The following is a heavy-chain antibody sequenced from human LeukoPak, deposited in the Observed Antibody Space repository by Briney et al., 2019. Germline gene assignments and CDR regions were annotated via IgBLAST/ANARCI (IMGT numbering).Heavy chain of an antibody. D-gene: IGHD5-12*01. CDR2: INPNSGGT. CDR1: GYTFTGYY. CDR3: ARDQKWLRQGFDY. Sequence: ASVKVSCKASGYTFTGYYMHWVRQAPGQGLEWMGWINPNSGGTNYAQKFQGRVTMTRGASISTAYMELSRLSSDDTAVYYCARDQKWLRQGFDYWGQGTLVTVSS. J-gene: IGHJ4*02. V-gene: IGHV1-2*02.